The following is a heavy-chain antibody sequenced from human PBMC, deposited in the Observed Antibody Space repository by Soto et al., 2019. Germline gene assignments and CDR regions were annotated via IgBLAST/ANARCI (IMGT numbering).Heavy chain of an antibody. CDR2: IWFDETNK. CDR3: ARDIHGSYNYYYGMDV. D-gene: IGHD1-20*01. CDR1: GFTFSSFD. J-gene: IGHJ6*02. Sequence: GGSLRLSCATSGFTFSSFDMHWVRQAPGKGLEWVAVIWFDETNKYYADSVKGRFTISRDSSKNTLNLQMNSLRAEDTAVYYCARDIHGSYNYYYGMDVWGQGTTVTVSS. V-gene: IGHV3-33*01.